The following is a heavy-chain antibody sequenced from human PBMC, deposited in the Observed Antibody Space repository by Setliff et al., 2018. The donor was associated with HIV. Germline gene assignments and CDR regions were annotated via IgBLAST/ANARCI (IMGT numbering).Heavy chain of an antibody. V-gene: IGHV4-39*07. CDR3: ARGIAAAGR. Sequence: PSETLSLTCTVSGGSISSSSYYWGWIRQPPGKGLEWIGNIFYSGHTFYNPSLKSRVTISVDTSKNQFSPKLTSVTAADTAVYYCARGIAAAGRWGQGTLVTVSS. CDR1: GGSISSSSYY. J-gene: IGHJ4*02. D-gene: IGHD6-13*01. CDR2: IFYSGHT.